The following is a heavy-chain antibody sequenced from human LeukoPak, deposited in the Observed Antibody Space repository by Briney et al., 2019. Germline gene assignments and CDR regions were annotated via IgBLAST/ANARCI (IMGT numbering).Heavy chain of an antibody. CDR3: ARAGPAALTLIYYYYMDV. CDR1: GYSISSGYY. V-gene: IGHV4-38-2*01. J-gene: IGHJ6*03. CDR2: IYHSGST. D-gene: IGHD2-2*01. Sequence: SSETLSLTCAVSGYSISSGYYWGWIRQPPGQGLEWIGGIYHSGSTYYNPSLKSRVTISVDTSKNQFSLKLSSVTAADTAVYYCARAGPAALTLIYYYYMDVWGKGTTVTVSS.